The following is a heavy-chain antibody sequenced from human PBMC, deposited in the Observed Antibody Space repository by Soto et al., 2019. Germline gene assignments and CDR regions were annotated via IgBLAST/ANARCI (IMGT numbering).Heavy chain of an antibody. J-gene: IGHJ4*02. Sequence: QVQLVQSGGGVVQPGRSLRLPCAASEFDFSKFGFQWVRQAPGKGLEWVAVIWADGTTKYYAESVKGRFTISRDNSRNTLYLQMSGLRAEDTAVYFCARERVYDDNYDSFDYWGQGALVTVSS. D-gene: IGHD3-22*01. CDR2: IWADGTTK. V-gene: IGHV3-33*01. CDR1: EFDFSKFG. CDR3: ARERVYDDNYDSFDY.